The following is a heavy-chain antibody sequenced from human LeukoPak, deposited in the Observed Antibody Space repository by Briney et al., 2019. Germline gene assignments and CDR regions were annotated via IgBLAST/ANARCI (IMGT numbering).Heavy chain of an antibody. Sequence: SVKVSCKASGGTFSSYAISWVRQAPGQGLEWMGGIIPIFGTANYAQKFQGRVTITTDESTSTAYMELSSLRSEDTAVYYCATGVFSEWEPLRYWGQGTLVTVSS. V-gene: IGHV1-69*05. CDR2: IIPIFGTA. J-gene: IGHJ4*02. CDR1: GGTFSSYA. D-gene: IGHD3-3*01. CDR3: ATGVFSEWEPLRY.